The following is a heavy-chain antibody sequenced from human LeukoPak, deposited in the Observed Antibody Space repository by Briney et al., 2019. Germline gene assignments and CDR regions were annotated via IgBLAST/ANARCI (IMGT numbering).Heavy chain of an antibody. V-gene: IGHV3-23*01. CDR2: ISDSGGDS. D-gene: IGHD1-26*01. CDR1: GFTFSSSA. Sequence: GGSLRLSCTASGFTFSSSATTWVRQAPGKGLEWVSAISDSGGDSIYTDSVKDRFTISRDNSKNTLYLQMNSLRAEDTALYYCAKGGSYAPLDYWGQGTLVTVSS. CDR3: AKGGSYAPLDY. J-gene: IGHJ4*02.